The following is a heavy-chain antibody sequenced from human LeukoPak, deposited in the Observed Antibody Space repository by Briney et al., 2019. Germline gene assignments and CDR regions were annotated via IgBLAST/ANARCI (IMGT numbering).Heavy chain of an antibody. Sequence: QSGGSLRLSCAASGFTFSSYAMHWVRQAPGKGLEWVAVISYDGSNKYYADSVKGRFTISRDNSKNTLYPQMNSLRAEDTAVYYCARAAAGKRGVYNWFDPWGQGTLVTVSS. J-gene: IGHJ5*02. D-gene: IGHD6-13*01. CDR1: GFTFSSYA. CDR2: ISYDGSNK. CDR3: ARAAAGKRGVYNWFDP. V-gene: IGHV3-30-3*01.